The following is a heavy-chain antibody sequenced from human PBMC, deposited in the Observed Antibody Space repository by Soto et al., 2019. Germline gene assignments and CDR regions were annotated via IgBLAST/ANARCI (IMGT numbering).Heavy chain of an antibody. Sequence: DVHLVESGGGLVQPGRSLRLSCAASGFIFDDYAMHWVRQAPGKGLEWVSSISWNSGTIVYADSVKGRFTISRDNAKNSLYLQMNSLRTVDTALYYCTKGRSTSCFAPVDYWGQGTLVTVSS. V-gene: IGHV3-9*01. CDR2: ISWNSGTI. J-gene: IGHJ4*02. CDR3: TKGRSTSCFAPVDY. CDR1: GFIFDDYA. D-gene: IGHD2-2*01.